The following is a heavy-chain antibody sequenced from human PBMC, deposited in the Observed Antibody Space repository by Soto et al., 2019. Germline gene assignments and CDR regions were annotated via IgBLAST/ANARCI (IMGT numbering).Heavy chain of an antibody. Sequence: VGSLRLSCAASGFTFSSYWMHWVRQAPGKGLVWVSRINSDGSSTSYADSVKGRFTISRDNAKNTLYLQMNSLRAEDTAVYYCARDRKLYYYDSSGPDYWGQGTLVTVSS. D-gene: IGHD3-22*01. CDR1: GFTFSSYW. CDR2: INSDGSST. J-gene: IGHJ4*02. CDR3: ARDRKLYYYDSSGPDY. V-gene: IGHV3-74*01.